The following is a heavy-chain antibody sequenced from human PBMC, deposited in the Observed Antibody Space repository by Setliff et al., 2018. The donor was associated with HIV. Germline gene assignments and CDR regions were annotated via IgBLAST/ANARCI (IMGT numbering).Heavy chain of an antibody. V-gene: IGHV1-2*04. CDR3: ARDYLHVFDI. CDR1: GYTFTGNY. Sequence: ASVKVSCKASGYTFTGNYIHWVRQAPGQGLEWMGWINSATGGTNYAQNFQGWVTVTRDTSINTVHMELSSLKSDDTAVYYCARDYLHVFDIWGQGTMVTVSS. J-gene: IGHJ3*02. CDR2: INSATGGT.